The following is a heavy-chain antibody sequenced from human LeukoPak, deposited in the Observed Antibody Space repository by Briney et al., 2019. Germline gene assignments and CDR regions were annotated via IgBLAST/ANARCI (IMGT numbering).Heavy chain of an antibody. CDR1: GGTFSSYA. D-gene: IGHD4-17*01. CDR3: ARTTVTTLYYYGMDV. Sequence: SVKVSCKASGGTFSSYAISWVRQAPGQALEWMGGIIPIFGTANYAQKFQGRVTITADEFTSTAYMELSSLRSEDTAMYYCARTTVTTLYYYGMDVWGQGTTVTVSS. V-gene: IGHV1-69*13. CDR2: IIPIFGTA. J-gene: IGHJ6*02.